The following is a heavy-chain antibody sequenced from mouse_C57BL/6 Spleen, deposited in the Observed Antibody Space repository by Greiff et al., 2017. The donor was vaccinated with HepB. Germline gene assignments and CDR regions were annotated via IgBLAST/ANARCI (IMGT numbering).Heavy chain of an antibody. CDR3: ARSLTTVVATRYFDV. CDR2: IYPRDGST. D-gene: IGHD1-1*01. J-gene: IGHJ1*03. CDR1: GYTFTSYD. Sequence: QVHVKQSGPELVKPGASVKLSCKASGYTFTSYDINWVKQRPGQGLEWIGWIYPRDGSTKYNEKFKGKATLTVDTSSSTAYMELHSLTSEDSAVYFCARSLTTVVATRYFDVWGTGTTVTVSS. V-gene: IGHV1-85*01.